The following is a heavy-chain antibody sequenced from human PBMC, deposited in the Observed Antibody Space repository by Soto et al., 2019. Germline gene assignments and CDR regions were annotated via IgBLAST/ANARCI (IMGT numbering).Heavy chain of an antibody. CDR1: GFTFSSYW. D-gene: IGHD3-3*01. V-gene: IGHV3-74*03. CDR3: ARELWSGYPDAFDL. J-gene: IGHJ3*01. Sequence: GGSLRLSCAASGFTFSSYWMHWVRQAPGKGLVWVSRIYTDGSNTKYADSVKGRFTISRDNAKNTLYLQMNSLRAEDTAVYFCARELWSGYPDAFDLWGQGTMVTVSS. CDR2: IYTDGSNT.